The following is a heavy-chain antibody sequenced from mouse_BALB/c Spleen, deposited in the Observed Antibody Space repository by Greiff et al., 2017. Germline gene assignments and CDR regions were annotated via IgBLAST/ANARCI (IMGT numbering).Heavy chain of an antibody. V-gene: IGHV7-3*02. CDR1: GFTFTDYY. D-gene: IGHD4-1*01. CDR3: ARDNWGYYAMDY. Sequence: EVNVVESGGGLVQPGGSLRLSCATSGFTFTDYYMSWVRQPPGKALEWLGFIRNKANGYTTEYSASVKGRFTISRDNSQSILYLQMNTLRAEDSATDYCARDNWGYYAMDYWGQGTSVTVSS. CDR2: IRNKANGYTT. J-gene: IGHJ4*01.